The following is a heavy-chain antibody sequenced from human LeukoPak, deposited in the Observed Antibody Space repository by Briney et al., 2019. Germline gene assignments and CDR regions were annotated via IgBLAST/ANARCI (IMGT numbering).Heavy chain of an antibody. Sequence: GGTLTLSCTASGFTFSTYSMNWVRQPPGKGLEWVSYISTSSSGIYFADSVKGRFTISRDNAKNSLYLQMNSLRDEDTAVYFCARDKDWAFDFWGQGNLVTVSS. CDR2: ISTSSSGI. D-gene: IGHD3/OR15-3a*01. CDR3: ARDKDWAFDF. CDR1: GFTFSTYS. J-gene: IGHJ4*02. V-gene: IGHV3-48*02.